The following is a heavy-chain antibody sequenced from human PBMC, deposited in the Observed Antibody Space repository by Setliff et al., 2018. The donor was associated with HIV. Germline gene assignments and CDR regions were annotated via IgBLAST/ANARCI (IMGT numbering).Heavy chain of an antibody. D-gene: IGHD3-10*01. V-gene: IGHV4-31*03. Sequence: SETLSLTCTVSDGSISSSVYYWSWVRQHPGKGLEWIGYIYYTGSTYSNPSLQSRVRISVDTSKNQFSLKLTSVTAADTALYWCARDGLRPPWAPEYYHHFFMDVWAKGTTVTVSS. J-gene: IGHJ6*03. CDR3: ARDGLRPPWAPEYYHHFFMDV. CDR2: IYYTGST. CDR1: DGSISSSVYY.